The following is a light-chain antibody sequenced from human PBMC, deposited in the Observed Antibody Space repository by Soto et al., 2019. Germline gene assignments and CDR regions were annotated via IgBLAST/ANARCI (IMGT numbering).Light chain of an antibody. Sequence: QSVLTQPPSVSGAPGQTITISCTGSSSNIGAGYDVHWYQQLPGRAPKLLIYGNNNRPSGVPDRFSGSKSGTSVSLAITGLRGEDEADYYCSSYTTSSTYVFGTGTKVTVL. CDR1: SSNIGAGYD. V-gene: IGLV1-40*01. J-gene: IGLJ1*01. CDR3: SSYTTSSTYV. CDR2: GNN.